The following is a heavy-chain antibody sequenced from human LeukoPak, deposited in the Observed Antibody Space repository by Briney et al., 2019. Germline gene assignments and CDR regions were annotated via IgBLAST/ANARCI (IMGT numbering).Heavy chain of an antibody. Sequence: GGSLRLSCAASGFTFSSFWLHWVRQAPGKGLVWVSRINSDGSSTSYADSVKGRFTISRDNAKNTLYLHMNSLRAEDTAVYYCRGRIAAAGYAFDVWGQGTMVTVSS. CDR1: GFTFSSFW. CDR3: RGRIAAAGYAFDV. V-gene: IGHV3-74*01. CDR2: INSDGSST. J-gene: IGHJ3*01. D-gene: IGHD6-13*01.